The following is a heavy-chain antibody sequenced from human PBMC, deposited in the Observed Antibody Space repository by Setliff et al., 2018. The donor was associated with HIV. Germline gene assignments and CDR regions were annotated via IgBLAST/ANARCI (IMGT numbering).Heavy chain of an antibody. J-gene: IGHJ4*02. CDR1: GFTVSSNS. Sequence: GSLRLSCAASGFTVSSNSMSWVRQAPGKGLEWVSVIYSVGITYNTDSVKGRFTISRDNSKNTLYLQMNSLRAEDTAVYYCARASYYYDSSGWVDYWGQGTLVTVSS. V-gene: IGHV3-53*01. CDR2: IYSVGIT. D-gene: IGHD3-22*01. CDR3: ARASYYYDSSGWVDY.